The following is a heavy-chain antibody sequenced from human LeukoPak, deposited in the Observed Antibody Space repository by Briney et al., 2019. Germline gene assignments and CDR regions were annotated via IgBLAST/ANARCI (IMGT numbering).Heavy chain of an antibody. D-gene: IGHD1-26*01. J-gene: IGHJ6*03. CDR1: GFTFSSYA. Sequence: GGSLRLSCTASGFTFSSYAMSWVRQAPAKGLEWVSGISCSGSKTYYADSVKGRFTISRDNSKNTLYVQMNSLRAEDTAVYYCAKDLHWDLRGYYYYYMDVWGKGTTVTVSS. V-gene: IGHV3-23*01. CDR2: ISCSGSKT. CDR3: AKDLHWDLRGYYYYYMDV.